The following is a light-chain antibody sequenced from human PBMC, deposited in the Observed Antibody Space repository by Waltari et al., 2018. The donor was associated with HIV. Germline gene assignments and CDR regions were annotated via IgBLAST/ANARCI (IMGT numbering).Light chain of an antibody. CDR1: SSDVGNYNY. Sequence: QSALTQPPSASGSPGQSVTIPCTGTSSDVGNYNYFSWYQQHPGKAPKLVIFEVNKRPSGIPDRFSGSKSGNTASLTVSGLQAEDEADYYCSSYAGSRSPYVFGTGTKVTVL. CDR2: EVN. CDR3: SSYAGSRSPYV. V-gene: IGLV2-8*01. J-gene: IGLJ1*01.